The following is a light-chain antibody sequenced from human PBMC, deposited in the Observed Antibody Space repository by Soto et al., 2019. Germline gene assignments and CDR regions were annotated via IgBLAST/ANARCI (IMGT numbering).Light chain of an antibody. CDR3: ETWDSNTRV. CDR1: SGHSSYI. V-gene: IGLV4-60*02. Sequence: QPVLTQSSSASASLGSSVKLTCTLSSGHSSYIIAWHQQQPGKAPRYLMKLEGSGGYNKGSGVPDRFSGSSSGADRYLTISKLQFEDEADYYCETWDSNTRVFGGGTKVTVL. J-gene: IGLJ3*02. CDR2: LEGSGGY.